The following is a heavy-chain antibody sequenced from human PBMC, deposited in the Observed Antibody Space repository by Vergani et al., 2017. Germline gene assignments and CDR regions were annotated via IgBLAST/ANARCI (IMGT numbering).Heavy chain of an antibody. V-gene: IGHV1-8*01. D-gene: IGHD5-18*01. Sequence: QVQLVQSGAEVKKPGASVKVSCKASGYTFTSYDINWVRQATGQGLEWMGWMNPNSGNTGYAQKFQGRVTMTRNTSISTAYMELSSLRSEDTAVYYCARVLITTPEYSYGYIAGGFDYWGQGTLVTVSS. CDR2: MNPNSGNT. CDR3: ARVLITTPEYSYGYIAGGFDY. CDR1: GYTFTSYD. J-gene: IGHJ4*02.